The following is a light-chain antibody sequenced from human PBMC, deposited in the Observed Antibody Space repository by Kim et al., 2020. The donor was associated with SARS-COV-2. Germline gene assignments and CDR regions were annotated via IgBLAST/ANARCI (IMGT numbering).Light chain of an antibody. J-gene: IGKJ5*01. Sequence: TINCKSIQCVLYSSNNKNFLALYQQKPGQRPKLLIYWASTRESGVPDRFSGSGSWTDFTLTIRSLQAEDVAVYYCQQYYSTPPITFGQGTRLEIK. CDR2: WAS. CDR3: QQYYSTPPIT. V-gene: IGKV4-1*01. CDR1: QCVLYSSNNKNF.